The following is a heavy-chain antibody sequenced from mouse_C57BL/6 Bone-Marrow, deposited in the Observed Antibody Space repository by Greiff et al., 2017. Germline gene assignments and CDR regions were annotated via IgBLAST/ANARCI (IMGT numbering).Heavy chain of an antibody. Sequence: DVQLQESGPGLVKPSQSLSLTCSVTGYSITSGYYWNWIRQFPGNKLEWMGYISYDGSNNYNPSLKNRISITRDTSKNQFFLKLNSVTTEDTATYYCARDSLFYYGSSPFAYWGQGTLVTVSA. CDR3: ARDSLFYYGSSPFAY. V-gene: IGHV3-6*01. CDR2: ISYDGSN. CDR1: GYSITSGYY. J-gene: IGHJ3*01. D-gene: IGHD1-1*01.